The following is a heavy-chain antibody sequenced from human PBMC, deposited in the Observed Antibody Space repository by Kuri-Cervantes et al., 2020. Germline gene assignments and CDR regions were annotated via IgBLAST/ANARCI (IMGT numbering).Heavy chain of an antibody. D-gene: IGHD1-26*01. Sequence: GESLKISCAASGFTFSSYAMSWVRQAPGKGLEWVSAISGSGGSTYYADSVKGRFTISRDNSKNTLYLQMNSLRAEDTAAYYCARDLGATMRVMGYWGQGTLVTVSS. J-gene: IGHJ4*02. V-gene: IGHV3-23*01. CDR1: GFTFSSYA. CDR3: ARDLGATMRVMGY. CDR2: ISGSGGST.